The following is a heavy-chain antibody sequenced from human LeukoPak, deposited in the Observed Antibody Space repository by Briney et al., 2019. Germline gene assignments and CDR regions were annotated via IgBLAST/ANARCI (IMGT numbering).Heavy chain of an antibody. V-gene: IGHV1-46*01. J-gene: IGHJ6*03. Sequence: GASVKVSCKASGYTFTGYCMHWVRQAPGQGLEWMGIINPSGGSTSYAQKFQGRVTMTRDMSTSTVYMELSSLRSEDTAVYYCARGEGMVFQLFVVYGEDYMDVWGKGTTVTVSS. CDR2: INPSGGST. D-gene: IGHD2-21*01. CDR3: ARGEGMVFQLFVVYGEDYMDV. CDR1: GYTFTGYC.